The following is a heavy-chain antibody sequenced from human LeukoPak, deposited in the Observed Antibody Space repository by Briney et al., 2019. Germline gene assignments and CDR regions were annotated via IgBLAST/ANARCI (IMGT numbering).Heavy chain of an antibody. CDR3: ARCDFNSGSYYFDY. J-gene: IGHJ4*02. CDR2: IHPIGGST. Sequence: ASVKLSCKASGYIFTSHYIQWARQAPGQGLEWMGLIHPIGGSTTYAQRFQGRVTMTRDTATSTVYMELRSLRSEDTAIYYCARCDFNSGSYYFDYWGQGSMVTVSS. CDR1: GYIFTSHY. D-gene: IGHD3-10*01. V-gene: IGHV1-46*01.